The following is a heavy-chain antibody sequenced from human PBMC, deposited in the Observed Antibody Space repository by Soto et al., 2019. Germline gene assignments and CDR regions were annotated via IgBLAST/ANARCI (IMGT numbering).Heavy chain of an antibody. J-gene: IGHJ6*02. CDR1: GGSVRSGNHF. Sequence: LSLTCSVSGGSVRSGNHFWNWIRQPPGRGLEWLGYMYYTGVTNYNPSLKSRVSMSVDTSKDQFSLNLTSLTAADTAVYYCARGGEPLGYYGLDVWGQGTTVTVSS. CDR2: MYYTGVT. CDR3: ARGGEPLGYYGLDV. V-gene: IGHV4-61*01.